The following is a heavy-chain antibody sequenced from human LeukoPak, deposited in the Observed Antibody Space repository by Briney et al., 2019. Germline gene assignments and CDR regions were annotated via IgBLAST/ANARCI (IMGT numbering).Heavy chain of an antibody. CDR2: INHSGST. CDR3: ASFNYGSGSPYYYGMDV. D-gene: IGHD3-10*01. CDR1: GGSFSGYY. Sequence: SETLSLTCAVYGGSFSGYYWSWIRQPPGKGLEWIGEINHSGSTNYNPSLKSRVTISVDTSKNQFSLKLSSVTAADTAVYYCASFNYGSGSPYYYGMDVWGKGTTVTVSS. V-gene: IGHV4-34*01. J-gene: IGHJ6*04.